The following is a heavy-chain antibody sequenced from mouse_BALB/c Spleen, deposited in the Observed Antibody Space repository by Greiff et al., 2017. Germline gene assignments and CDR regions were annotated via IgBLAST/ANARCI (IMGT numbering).Heavy chain of an antibody. V-gene: IGHV1S81*02. D-gene: IGHD2-1*01. CDR2: INPSNGGT. Sequence: QVQLKQSGAELVKPGASVKLSCKASGYTFTSYYMYWVKQRPGQGLEWIGEINPSNGGTNFNEKFKSKATLTVDKSSSTAYMQLSSLTSEDSAVYYCTIHGGNYVGYYFDYWGQGTTRTVSS. CDR3: TIHGGNYVGYYFDY. J-gene: IGHJ2*01. CDR1: GYTFTSYY.